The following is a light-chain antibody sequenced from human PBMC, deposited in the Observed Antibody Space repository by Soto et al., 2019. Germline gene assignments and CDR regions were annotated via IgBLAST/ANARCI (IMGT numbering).Light chain of an antibody. V-gene: IGKV3-20*01. CDR3: QQYGSSPLFT. J-gene: IGKJ3*01. Sequence: EIVLTQSPGTLSLSPGERATLSCRASQSVSSSYLVWYQQKPGQAPRLLIYGASSRATGIPDRFSGSGSGTDFPLPISRLEPEDFAVYYCQQYGSSPLFTFGPGTKVDIK. CDR2: GAS. CDR1: QSVSSSY.